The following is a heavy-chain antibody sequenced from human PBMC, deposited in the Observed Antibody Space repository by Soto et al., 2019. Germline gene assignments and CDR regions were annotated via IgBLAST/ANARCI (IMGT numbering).Heavy chain of an antibody. CDR3: ARDYDSSGYPRYYFDY. Sequence: GGSLRLSCPASGFAFSSYGMHWARQAPGEGLEWVAVIWYDGSNKYYADSVKGRFTISRDNSKNTLYLQMNSLRAEDTAVYYCARDYDSSGYPRYYFDYWGQGTLVTVSS. D-gene: IGHD3-22*01. CDR2: IWYDGSNK. J-gene: IGHJ4*02. CDR1: GFAFSSYG. V-gene: IGHV3-33*01.